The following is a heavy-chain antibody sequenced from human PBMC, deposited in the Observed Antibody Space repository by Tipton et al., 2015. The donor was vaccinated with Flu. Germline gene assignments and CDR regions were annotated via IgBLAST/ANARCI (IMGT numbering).Heavy chain of an antibody. CDR1: GFTFSRYA. CDR3: AGAGGYSSN. CDR2: IGGGGATT. D-gene: IGHD3-16*02. Sequence: SLRLSCTASGFTFSRYAMSWVRQAPGKGLEWVSAIGGGGATTYFADSVKGRFTISRDSSKNTLYLQMNSLRADDTAVYYCAGAGGYSSNWGQGTLVTVSP. V-gene: IGHV3-23*01. J-gene: IGHJ4*02.